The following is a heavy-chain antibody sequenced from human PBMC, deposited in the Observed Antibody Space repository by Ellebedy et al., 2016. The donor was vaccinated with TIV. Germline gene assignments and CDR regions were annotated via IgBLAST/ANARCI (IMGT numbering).Heavy chain of an antibody. CDR2: ISYDGSNK. CDR1: GFTFSSYA. V-gene: IGHV3-30-3*01. Sequence: GGSLRLXXAASGFTFSSYAMHWVRQAPGKGLEWVAVISYDGSNKYYADSVKGRFTISRDNSKNTLYLQIDSLRGEDTAVYYCAKGRRIAPVGSDLYYYYGMDVWGQGTTVTVSS. CDR3: AKGRRIAPVGSDLYYYYGMDV. D-gene: IGHD6-13*01. J-gene: IGHJ6*02.